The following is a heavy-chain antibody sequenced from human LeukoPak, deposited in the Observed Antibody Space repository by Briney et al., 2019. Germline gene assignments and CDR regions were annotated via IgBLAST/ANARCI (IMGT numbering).Heavy chain of an antibody. V-gene: IGHV3-74*01. CDR1: GFTFSRYW. CDR2: INGEGSFT. Sequence: GGSLRLSCEASGFTFSRYWMHWVRQAPGEGLVWVSRINGEGSFTNYADSVKGRFTISRDNAKNTLYLQMNSLRDEDTAVYYCSRDSIEDNYGDYVGDCWGQGTLVTVSS. D-gene: IGHD4-17*01. CDR3: SRDSIEDNYGDYVGDC. J-gene: IGHJ4*02.